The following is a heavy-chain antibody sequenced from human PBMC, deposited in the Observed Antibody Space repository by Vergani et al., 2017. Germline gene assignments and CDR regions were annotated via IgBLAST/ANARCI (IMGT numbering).Heavy chain of an antibody. J-gene: IGHJ4*02. D-gene: IGHD3-10*01. CDR1: GFSFPGYA. CDR2: ISSSGTIV. Sequence: EVQLLESGGGLVQPGGSLRLSCEASGFSFPGYAMSWVRQAPGKGLEWVSYISSSGTIVYYADSVKGRFTISRDNAKNSLYLQMNSLRAEDTAVYYCARDRGSTANWGQGTLVTVSS. V-gene: IGHV3-48*04. CDR3: ARDRGSTAN.